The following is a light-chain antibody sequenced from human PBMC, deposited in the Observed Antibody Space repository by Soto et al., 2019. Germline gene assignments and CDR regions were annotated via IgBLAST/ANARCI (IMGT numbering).Light chain of an antibody. CDR3: QSYDSSLSPL. Sequence: QSALTQPPSVSGAPGQRVTISCTGSSSNIGAGYDVHWYQQLPGTAPKLLIYGNSNRPSGVPDRFSGSKSGTSASLAITGLQAEDEADYYCQSYDSSLSPLFGTGTKLTVL. CDR2: GNS. CDR1: SSNIGAGYD. V-gene: IGLV1-40*01. J-gene: IGLJ1*01.